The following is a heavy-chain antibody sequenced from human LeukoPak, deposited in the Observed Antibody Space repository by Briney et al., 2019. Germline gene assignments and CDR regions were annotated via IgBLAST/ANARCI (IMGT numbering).Heavy chain of an antibody. CDR1: GFSFSRYE. CDR3: ARVGDSGSYLSY. J-gene: IGHJ4*02. CDR2: IRAGGSAA. Sequence: GGSLRLSCVGSGFSFSRYEMNWARQAPGKGLEWISAIRAGGSAAFYADSVKGRFTISRDDARNLLYLQMNSLRVGDTATYYCARVGDSGSYLSYWGRGTLVTVSS. D-gene: IGHD1-26*01. V-gene: IGHV3-48*03.